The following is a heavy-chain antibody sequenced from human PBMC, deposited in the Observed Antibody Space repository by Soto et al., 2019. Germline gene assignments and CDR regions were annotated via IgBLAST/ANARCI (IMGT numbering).Heavy chain of an antibody. CDR3: ARHAAAIALDGMDV. D-gene: IGHD6-13*01. Sequence: SETLSLTCTVSGGSISSSSYYWGWIRQPPGKGLEWIGSIYYSGSTYYNPSLKSRVTISVDTSKNQFSLKLSSVTAADTAVYYCARHAAAIALDGMDVWGQGTTVTVSS. V-gene: IGHV4-39*01. CDR1: GGSISSSSYY. J-gene: IGHJ6*02. CDR2: IYYSGST.